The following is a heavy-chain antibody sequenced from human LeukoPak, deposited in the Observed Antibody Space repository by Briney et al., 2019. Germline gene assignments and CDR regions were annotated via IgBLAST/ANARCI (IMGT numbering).Heavy chain of an antibody. Sequence: ASVKVSCKASGYTFTSYGISWVRQAPGQGLEWMGWISTYNGNTNYAQKFQGRVTMTTDTSTSTAYMELRSLRSDDTAVYYCARDNTKVRGVIDWFDPWGQGTLVTVSS. V-gene: IGHV1-18*01. J-gene: IGHJ5*02. CDR2: ISTYNGNT. CDR1: GYTFTSYG. D-gene: IGHD3-10*01. CDR3: ARDNTKVRGVIDWFDP.